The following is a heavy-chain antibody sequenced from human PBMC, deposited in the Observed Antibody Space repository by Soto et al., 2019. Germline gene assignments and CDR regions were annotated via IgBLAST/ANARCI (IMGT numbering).Heavy chain of an antibody. V-gene: IGHV1-18*01. CDR1: GYTFTSYG. CDR3: ARATWFGELVQGDYYYHYYIDV. J-gene: IGHJ6*03. CDR2: ISAYNGNT. Sequence: ASVKVSCKASGYTFTSYGISWVRQAPGQGLEWMGWISAYNGNTNYAQKLQGRVTMTTDTSTSTAYMELRSLRSDDTAVYYCARATWFGELVQGDYYYHYYIDVWGKGTTVTVS. D-gene: IGHD3-10*01.